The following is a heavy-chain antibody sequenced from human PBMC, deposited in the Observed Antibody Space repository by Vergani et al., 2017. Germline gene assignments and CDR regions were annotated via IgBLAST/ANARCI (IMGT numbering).Heavy chain of an antibody. CDR3: ARHGDIVLVPAASFDY. J-gene: IGHJ4*02. CDR1: GGSISSSSYY. CDR2: IYYSGST. V-gene: IGHV4-39*01. Sequence: QLQLQESGPGLVKPSETLSLTCTVSGGSISSSSYYWGWIRQPPGKGLEWIGSIYYSGSTYYNPSLKSRVTISVDTSKNQFSLKLSSVTAADTAVYYCARHGDIVLVPAASFDYWGQGTLVTVSS. D-gene: IGHD2-2*01.